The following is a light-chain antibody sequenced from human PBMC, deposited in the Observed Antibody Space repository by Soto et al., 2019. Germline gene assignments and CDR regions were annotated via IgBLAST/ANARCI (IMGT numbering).Light chain of an antibody. J-gene: IGKJ4*01. V-gene: IGKV1-33*01. CDR1: QDISNH. CDR3: QQYDNLPLT. Sequence: DIQMTQSPSSLSASVGDRVTITCQASQDISNHLNWYQQKPGKAPKLLIYDASNLETAVPSRFSGSGSGTDFTFTISSLQPEDIETYYCQQYDNLPLTFGGGTKVEIK. CDR2: DAS.